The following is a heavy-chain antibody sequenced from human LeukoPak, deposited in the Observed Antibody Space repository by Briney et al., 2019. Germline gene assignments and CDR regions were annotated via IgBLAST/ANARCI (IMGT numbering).Heavy chain of an antibody. J-gene: IGHJ4*02. CDR2: ISTSSSSK. CDR3: TRVGYIDEGIDY. D-gene: IGHD5-24*01. CDR1: GFTFSSYR. V-gene: IGHV3-21*01. Sequence: PGGSLRLSCAVSGFTFSSYRMSWVRQAPGKGLEWVSSISTSSSSKYYADSVKGRFTVSRDNAKNSLDLQMNSLRAEDTAIYYCTRVGYIDEGIDYWGQGTLVTVSS.